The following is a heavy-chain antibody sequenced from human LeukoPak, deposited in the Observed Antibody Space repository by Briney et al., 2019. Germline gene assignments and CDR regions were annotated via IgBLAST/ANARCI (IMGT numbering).Heavy chain of an antibody. CDR3: TLLKSGYEDY. CDR2: IKSKTDGGTT. Sequence: RPGGSLRLSCAASGFTFSSYAMSWVRQAPGKGLEWVGRIKSKTDGGTTDYAAPVKGRFTISRDDSKNTLYLQMNSLKTEDTAVYYCTLLKSGYEDYWGQGTLVTVSS. D-gene: IGHD5-12*01. J-gene: IGHJ4*02. V-gene: IGHV3-15*01. CDR1: GFTFSSYA.